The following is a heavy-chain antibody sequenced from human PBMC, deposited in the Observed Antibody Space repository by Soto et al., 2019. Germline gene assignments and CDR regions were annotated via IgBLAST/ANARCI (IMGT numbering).Heavy chain of an antibody. CDR1: GVPIRSYF. Sequence: SETLSLTLTVSGVPIRSYFWTWIRQPPGKGLEWIGFAYHSADANYNPSLRNRATISTDPAKRQFSLRLSSVTAADTALYYCAGSKNRGVTVDYWGQGALVTVSS. V-gene: IGHV4-59*13. D-gene: IGHD3-10*01. J-gene: IGHJ4*02. CDR3: AGSKNRGVTVDY. CDR2: AYHSADA.